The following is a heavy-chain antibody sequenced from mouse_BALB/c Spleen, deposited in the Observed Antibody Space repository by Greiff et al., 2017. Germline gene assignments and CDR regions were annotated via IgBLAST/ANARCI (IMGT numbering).Heavy chain of an antibody. V-gene: IGHV1S81*02. CDR2: INPSNGGT. D-gene: IGHD2-10*01. CDR1: GYTFTSYW. CDR3: ARSAYYGNYGFAH. Sequence: QVQLQQSGAELVRPGASVKLSCKATGYTFTSYWMHWVKQRPEQGLERIGEINPSNGGTNYNEKFKSKATLTVDKSSSTAYMQLSSLTSEDSAVYCGARSAYYGNYGFAHWGQGTLVTVSA. J-gene: IGHJ3*01.